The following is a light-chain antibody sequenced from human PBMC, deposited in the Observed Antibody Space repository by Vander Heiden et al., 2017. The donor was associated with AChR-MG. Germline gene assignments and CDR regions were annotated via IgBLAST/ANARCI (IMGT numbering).Light chain of an antibody. CDR3: NSRDTYGTDLIVV. CDR2: GKN. CDR1: TPRNYY. Sequence: SSELTQDPAVSVALGQTPRHPFQGDTPRNYYASGYQQKPGQAPLLVLFGKNNRPSGIPDRFSGSRSGNTASLTITAAQAEDEADYYCNSRDTYGTDLIVVFGGGTKLTVL. J-gene: IGLJ2*01. V-gene: IGLV3-19*01.